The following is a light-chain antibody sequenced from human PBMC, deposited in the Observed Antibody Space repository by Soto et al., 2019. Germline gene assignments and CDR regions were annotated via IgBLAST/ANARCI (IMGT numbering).Light chain of an antibody. Sequence: EVVLTQSPGTLSLSPGERATLSCRASQSVSNNYFAWYQHKTGQAHRLLIFRTSDRATGIPDRFSGSGSGKDFTLTISRLEPEDFAVYYCQQYGSAPPYTFGQGTKLEIK. CDR1: QSVSNNY. J-gene: IGKJ2*01. CDR3: QQYGSAPPYT. V-gene: IGKV3-20*01. CDR2: RTS.